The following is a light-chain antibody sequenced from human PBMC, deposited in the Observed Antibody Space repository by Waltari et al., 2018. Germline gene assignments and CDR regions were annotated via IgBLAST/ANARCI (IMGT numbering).Light chain of an antibody. V-gene: IGKV1-33*01. J-gene: IGKJ2*01. CDR2: DAS. CDR1: QGINNF. Sequence: DIQMTQSHSSLSASVGARVTITCQASQGINNFLNWYQQRPGKAPDLLIYDASNLETGVPSRFSGSGSGTDFTFTISSVQSEDSAVYYCQQYNNWPPGDTFGQGTRLEVK. CDR3: QQYNNWPPGDT.